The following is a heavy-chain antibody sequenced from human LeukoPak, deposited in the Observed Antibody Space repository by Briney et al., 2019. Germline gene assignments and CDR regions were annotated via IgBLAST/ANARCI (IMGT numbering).Heavy chain of an antibody. D-gene: IGHD3-9*01. CDR1: GFTFSSYS. CDR2: ISSSSSYI. J-gene: IGHJ3*02. CDR3: ARDYHSYYDILTAGSEGAFDI. V-gene: IGHV3-21*01. Sequence: GGSLRLSCAASGFTFSSYSMNWVRQAPGKGLEWVSSISSSSSYIYYADSVKGRFTISRDNAKNSLYLQMNSLRAEDTAVYYCARDYHSYYDILTAGSEGAFDIWGQGTMVTVSS.